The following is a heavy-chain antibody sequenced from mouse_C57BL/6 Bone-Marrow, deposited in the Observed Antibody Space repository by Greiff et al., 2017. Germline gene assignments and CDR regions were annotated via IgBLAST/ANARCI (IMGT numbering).Heavy chain of an antibody. Sequence: QVLLQQLGAELAKQGALVQMSCKAFGYTFTSYWIIWVKTRLGQGIEWIGYIYPGRGSTNYNEKLKSKATLTVDTYSSTAYMQLSSLTSEDSAVYYCARWGYYGSSYSLFNYRSQGTTLTVSS. D-gene: IGHD1-1*01. CDR3: ARWGYYGSSYSLFNY. CDR2: IYPGRGST. J-gene: IGHJ2*01. CDR1: GYTFTSYW. V-gene: IGHV1-55*01.